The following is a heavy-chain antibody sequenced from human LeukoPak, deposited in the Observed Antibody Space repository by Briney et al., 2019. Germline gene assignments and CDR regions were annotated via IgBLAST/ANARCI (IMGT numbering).Heavy chain of an antibody. CDR2: TYYRSKWYN. Sequence: SQTLSLTCAISGDSVSSNSAAWNWIRQSPLRGLEWLGRTYYRSKWYNDYAVSVKSRITINPDTSKNQFSLQLNSVTPEDTAVYYCASSSVIAAAGTHGRAWFDPWGQGTLVTVSS. CDR1: GDSVSSNSAA. V-gene: IGHV6-1*01. D-gene: IGHD6-13*01. CDR3: ASSSVIAAAGTHGRAWFDP. J-gene: IGHJ5*02.